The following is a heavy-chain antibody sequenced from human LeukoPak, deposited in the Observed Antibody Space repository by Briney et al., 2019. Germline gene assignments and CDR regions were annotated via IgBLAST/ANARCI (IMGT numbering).Heavy chain of an antibody. CDR3: ARAQIIETTYYFDY. Sequence: GGSLRLSCAASGFTLSSFAMSWVRQAPGSGLEWVSGISGSGEYTYYADSVKGRFTISRDNAKNSLYLQMNSLRAEDTALYYCARAQIIETTYYFDYWGQGTLVTVSS. J-gene: IGHJ4*02. CDR1: GFTLSSFA. CDR2: ISGSGEYT. V-gene: IGHV3-23*01. D-gene: IGHD2/OR15-2a*01.